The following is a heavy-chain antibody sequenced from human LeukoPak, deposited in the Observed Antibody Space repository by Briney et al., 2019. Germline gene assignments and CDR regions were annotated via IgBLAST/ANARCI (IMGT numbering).Heavy chain of an antibody. CDR1: GFTFSSYG. J-gene: IGHJ4*02. Sequence: GGALRLSCAASGFTFSSYGMHWVRQAPGKGLEWVAFIRYDGSNKYYADSVKGRFTISRDNSKNTLYLQMNSLRAEDTAVYYCAKGSSVYCSSTSCYYFDYWGQGTLVTVSS. CDR2: IRYDGSNK. CDR3: AKGSSVYCSSTSCYYFDY. V-gene: IGHV3-30*02. D-gene: IGHD2-2*01.